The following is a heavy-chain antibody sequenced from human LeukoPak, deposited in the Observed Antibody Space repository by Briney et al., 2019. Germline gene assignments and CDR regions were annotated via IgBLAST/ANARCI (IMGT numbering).Heavy chain of an antibody. CDR2: INPNSGGT. J-gene: IGHJ4*02. CDR1: GYTFTSYD. D-gene: IGHD1-26*01. V-gene: IGHV1-2*02. CDR3: ARGGGSYREFDY. Sequence: GASVKVSCKASGYTFTSYDINWVRQATGQGLEWMGWINPNSGGTNYAQKFQGRVTMTRDTSISTAYMELSRLRSDDTAVYYCARGGGSYREFDYWGQGTLVTVSS.